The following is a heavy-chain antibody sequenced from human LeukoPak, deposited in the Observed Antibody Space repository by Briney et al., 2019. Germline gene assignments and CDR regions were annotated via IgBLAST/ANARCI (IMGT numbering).Heavy chain of an antibody. Sequence: ASVKVSCKASGYTFTSYYMHWVRQAPGQGLEWMGIINPSGGSTSYAQKSQGRVTMTRDTSTSTVYMELSSLRSEDTAVYYCARGYCSSTSCEQIGRHLRFLEWLFPAFDYWGQGTLVTVSS. V-gene: IGHV1-46*03. CDR1: GYTFTSYY. CDR3: ARGYCSSTSCEQIGRHLRFLEWLFPAFDY. J-gene: IGHJ4*02. D-gene: IGHD3-3*01. CDR2: INPSGGST.